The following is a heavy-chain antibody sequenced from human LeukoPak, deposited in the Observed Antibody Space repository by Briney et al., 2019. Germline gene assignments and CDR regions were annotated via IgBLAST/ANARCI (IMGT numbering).Heavy chain of an antibody. Sequence: PGGFLRFSCAALGTTFSSYSMTWGRKVPGKGLDWVALISNDESNKYYADSVKGRFTISRDNSKSTVYLQMNSLRADDTAVYYCARDHYDSSGYLFDYWGQGTLVSVSS. CDR2: ISNDESNK. D-gene: IGHD3-22*01. J-gene: IGHJ4*02. CDR3: ARDHYDSSGYLFDY. V-gene: IGHV3-30*03. CDR1: GTTFSSYS.